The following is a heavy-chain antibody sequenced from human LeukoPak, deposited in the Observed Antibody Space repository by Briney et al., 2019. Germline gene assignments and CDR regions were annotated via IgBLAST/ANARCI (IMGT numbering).Heavy chain of an antibody. CDR3: VKDGDYSSSWYDY. J-gene: IGHJ4*02. Sequence: GRSLRLSCAASGFTFDDYAMHWVRQAPGKGLEWVSGISWNSGTIGYADSVKGRFTISRDNAKNSLYLQMNSLRADDTALYYCVKDGDYSSSWYDYWGQGTLVTVSS. CDR1: GFTFDDYA. D-gene: IGHD6-13*01. CDR2: ISWNSGTI. V-gene: IGHV3-9*01.